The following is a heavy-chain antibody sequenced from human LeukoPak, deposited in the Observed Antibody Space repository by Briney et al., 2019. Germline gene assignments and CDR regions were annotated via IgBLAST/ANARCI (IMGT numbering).Heavy chain of an antibody. Sequence: SETLSLTCTVSGGSISSYYWSWIRQPPGKGLEWIGYIYYSGSTNYNPSLKSRVTISVDTSKNQFSLKLSSVTAADTAVYYCAKLGVGIAAADRHWFDPWGQGTLVTVSS. CDR1: GGSISSYY. CDR2: IYYSGST. J-gene: IGHJ5*02. V-gene: IGHV4-59*08. CDR3: AKLGVGIAAADRHWFDP. D-gene: IGHD6-13*01.